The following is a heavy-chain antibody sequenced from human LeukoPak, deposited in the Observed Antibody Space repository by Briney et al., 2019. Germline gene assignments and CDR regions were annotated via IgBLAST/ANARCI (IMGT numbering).Heavy chain of an antibody. D-gene: IGHD6-13*01. CDR2: IYYSGST. Sequence: PSETLSLTCTVSGGSISSSSYYWGWIRQPPGKGLEWIGSIYYSGSTYYNPSLKSRVTISVDTSKNQFSLKLSSVTAADTAVYYCARQASGGIEAAGSDFDYWGQGTLVTVSS. CDR3: ARQASGGIEAAGSDFDY. V-gene: IGHV4-39*01. CDR1: GGSISSSSYY. J-gene: IGHJ4*02.